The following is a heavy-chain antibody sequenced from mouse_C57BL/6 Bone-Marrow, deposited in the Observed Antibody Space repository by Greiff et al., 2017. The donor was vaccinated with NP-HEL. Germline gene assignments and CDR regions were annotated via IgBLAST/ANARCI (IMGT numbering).Heavy chain of an antibody. V-gene: IGHV1-22*01. J-gene: IGHJ4*01. CDR3: ATRRGAYYAMDY. CDR1: GYTFTDYN. Sequence: EVQLQQSGPELVKPGASVKMSCKASGYTFTDYNMHWVKQSPGQSLEWIGYINPNNGGTSYNQKFKGKATLTVNKSSSTAYMELRSLTAEDSGVNDGATRRGAYYAMDYWGQGTSVTVSS. CDR2: INPNNGGT.